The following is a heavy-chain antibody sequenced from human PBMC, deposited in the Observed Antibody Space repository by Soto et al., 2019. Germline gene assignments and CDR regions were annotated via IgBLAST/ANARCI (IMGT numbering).Heavy chain of an antibody. V-gene: IGHV4-31*03. D-gene: IGHD6-13*01. CDR2: IYYSGST. CDR1: GGSISSGGYS. CDR3: ARDKGSSWTSC. J-gene: IGHJ4*02. Sequence: QVQLQESGPGLVMPSQTLSLTCTVSGGSISSGGYSWSWIRQHPGKGLEWIGYIYYSGSTYYNTSRKRRVTTSVNTSKNQFSLKLSSVTAADTPVYYCARDKGSSWTSCWGQGTLVTVSS.